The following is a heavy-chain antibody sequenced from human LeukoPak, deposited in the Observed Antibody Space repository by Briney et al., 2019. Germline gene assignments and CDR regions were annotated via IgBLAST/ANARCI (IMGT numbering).Heavy chain of an antibody. CDR2: LTGSSATA. D-gene: IGHD1-26*01. CDR3: AKSGASPLYHMDV. Sequence: GGSLRLSCVASGFTFSTYWMTWVRQAPGKGLEWVSGLTGSSATAYHAGSVKGRFTTSRDDSKNTVYLQMSSLRVDDTAIYYCAKSGASPLYHMDVWGKGATVTVSS. CDR1: GFTFSTYW. J-gene: IGHJ6*03. V-gene: IGHV3-23*01.